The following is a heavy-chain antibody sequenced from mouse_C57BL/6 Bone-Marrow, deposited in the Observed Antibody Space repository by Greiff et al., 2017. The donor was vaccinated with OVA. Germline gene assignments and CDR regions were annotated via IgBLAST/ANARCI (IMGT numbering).Heavy chain of an antibody. CDR1: GYTFTSYG. D-gene: IGHD2-3*01. Sequence: VKLQQSGAELARPGASVKLSCKASGYTFTSYGISWVKQRTGQGLEWIGEIYPRSGNTYYNEKFKGKATLTADKSSSTAYMELRSLTSEDSAVYFCARSGWLLFYFDYWGQGTTLTVSS. V-gene: IGHV1-81*01. J-gene: IGHJ2*01. CDR3: ARSGWLLFYFDY. CDR2: IYPRSGNT.